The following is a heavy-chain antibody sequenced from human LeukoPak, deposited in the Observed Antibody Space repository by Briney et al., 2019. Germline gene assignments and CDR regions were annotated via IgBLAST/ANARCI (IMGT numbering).Heavy chain of an antibody. D-gene: IGHD3-10*01. J-gene: IGHJ5*02. CDR2: IYPGDSDT. V-gene: IGHV5-51*01. Sequence: PGESLKISCKGSGYSFTSYWIGWVLQMPGKGLEWMGIIYPGDSDTRYSPSFQGQVTISADKSISTAYLQWSSLKASDTAMYYCASTGGSGSYWDPFDPWGQGTLVTVSS. CDR1: GYSFTSYW. CDR3: ASTGGSGSYWDPFDP.